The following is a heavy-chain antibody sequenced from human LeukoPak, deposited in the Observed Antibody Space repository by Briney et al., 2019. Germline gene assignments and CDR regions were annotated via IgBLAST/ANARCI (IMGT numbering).Heavy chain of an antibody. D-gene: IGHD5-18*01. CDR1: GGSISSYY. CDR2: IYTSGST. V-gene: IGHV4-4*09. J-gene: IGHJ6*03. Sequence: KPSKTLSLTCTVSGGSISSYYWSWIRQPPGKGLEWIGYIYTSGSTNYNPSLKSRVTISVDTSKNQFSLKLSSVTAADTAVYYCARHGRGYSYGIYYYYYMDVWGKGTTVTVSS. CDR3: ARHGRGYSYGIYYYYYMDV.